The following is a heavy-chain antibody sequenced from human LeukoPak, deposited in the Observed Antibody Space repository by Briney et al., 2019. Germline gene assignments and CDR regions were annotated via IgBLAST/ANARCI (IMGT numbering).Heavy chain of an antibody. CDR1: GGSFSGYY. CDR3: ARDGGISVIVVVTATGDAFDI. D-gene: IGHD3-22*01. V-gene: IGHV4-34*01. Sequence: SETLSLTCAVYGGSFSGYYWSWIRQPPGKGLEWIGEINHSGSTYYNPSLKSRVTISVDTSKNQFSLKLSSVTAADTAVYYCARDGGISVIVVVTATGDAFDIWGQGTMVTVSS. CDR2: INHSGST. J-gene: IGHJ3*02.